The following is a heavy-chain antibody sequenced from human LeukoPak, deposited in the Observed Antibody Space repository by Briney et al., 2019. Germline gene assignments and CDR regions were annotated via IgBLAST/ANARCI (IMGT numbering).Heavy chain of an antibody. V-gene: IGHV3-48*01. CDR1: GFTVRNFD. J-gene: IGHJ5*02. D-gene: IGHD4-17*01. Sequence: GGSLRLSCAGSGFTVRNFDVNWVRQAPGKGLEWVSYISTSTSTIYYEDSVEGRFTISRDNAKNSLYLQMNSLRAEDTAVYYCVANTVTTAQLQATWGQGTLVTVSS. CDR3: VANTVTTAQLQAT. CDR2: ISTSTSTI.